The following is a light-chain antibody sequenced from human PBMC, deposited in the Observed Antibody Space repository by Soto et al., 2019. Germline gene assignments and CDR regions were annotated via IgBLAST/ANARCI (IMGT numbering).Light chain of an antibody. CDR1: QTVSSNY. CDR2: GAS. J-gene: IGKJ2*02. Sequence: EIVLTQSPGTLSLSPGERATLSCRASQTVSSNYFARDRQKPGQAPRLLIYGASSRATGIPDRVSGSGSGTDFTLTISRLEPEDFAVYYCQQYGSSPCTFGQGTKLEIK. CDR3: QQYGSSPCT. V-gene: IGKV3-20*01.